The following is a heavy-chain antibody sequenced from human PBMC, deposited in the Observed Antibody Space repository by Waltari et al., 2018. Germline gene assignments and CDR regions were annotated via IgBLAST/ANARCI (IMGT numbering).Heavy chain of an antibody. D-gene: IGHD3-10*02. CDR2: ISYDGSNK. V-gene: IGHV3-30-3*01. Sequence: QVQLVESGGGVVQPGRSLRLSCAASGFTLRSYAMHWVRQAPGKGLEWVAVISYDGSNKYYADSVKGRFTISRDNSKSTLYLQMNSLRAEDTAVYYCARDVRGYGMDVWGQGTTVTVSS. CDR1: GFTLRSYA. J-gene: IGHJ6*02. CDR3: ARDVRGYGMDV.